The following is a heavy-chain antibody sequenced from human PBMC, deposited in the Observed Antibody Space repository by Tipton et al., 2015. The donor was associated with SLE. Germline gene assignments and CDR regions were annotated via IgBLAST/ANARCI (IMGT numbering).Heavy chain of an antibody. V-gene: IGHV4-4*07. D-gene: IGHD2-15*01. J-gene: IGHJ4*02. CDR1: GGSISSCY. Sequence: TLSLTCTVSGGSISSCYWAWIRQPAGKGREWIGRIYTGGYTKYNPTFENRVNVDASKDQFSLKLGSVTAADTAVYYCVICSPAGCAYFDYWGQGRLVTVSS. CDR3: VICSPAGCAYFDY. CDR2: IYTGGYT.